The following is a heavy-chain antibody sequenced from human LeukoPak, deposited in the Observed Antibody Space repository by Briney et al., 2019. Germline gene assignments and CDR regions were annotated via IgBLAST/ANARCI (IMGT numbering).Heavy chain of an antibody. CDR2: ISSSGSTI. J-gene: IGHJ4*02. V-gene: IGHV3-48*03. CDR3: ARGIFTFGGVIANFDY. Sequence: TGGSLRLSCAASGFTFSSYEMNWVRQAPGKGLEWVSYISSSGSTIYYADSVKSRFTISRDNAKNSLNLQMNSLRAEDTAVYYCARGIFTFGGVIANFDYWGQGTLVTVSS. D-gene: IGHD3-16*02. CDR1: GFTFSSYE.